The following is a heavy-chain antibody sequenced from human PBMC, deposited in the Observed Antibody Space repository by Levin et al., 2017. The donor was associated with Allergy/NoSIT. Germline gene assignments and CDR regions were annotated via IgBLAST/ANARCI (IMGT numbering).Heavy chain of an antibody. V-gene: IGHV1-8*01. CDR1: GYTFTSYD. CDR2: MNPNSGNT. D-gene: IGHD6-13*01. Sequence: ASVKVSCKASGYTFTSYDINWVRQATGQGLEWMGWMNPNSGNTGYAQKFQGRVTMTRNTSISTAYMELSSLRSEDTAVYYCARRRGKIAARPTNWFDPWGQGTLVTVSS. J-gene: IGHJ5*02. CDR3: ARRRGKIAARPTNWFDP.